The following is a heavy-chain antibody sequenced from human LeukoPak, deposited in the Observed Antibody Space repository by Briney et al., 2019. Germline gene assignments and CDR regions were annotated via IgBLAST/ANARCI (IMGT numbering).Heavy chain of an antibody. CDR1: GYSISSGFY. CDR3: ARDVSGNYYGSGTYRF. D-gene: IGHD3-10*01. Sequence: SETLSLTCAVSGYSISSGFYWGWIRQPPGRGLQWIGNIYHSGSTYYNPSLKSRVTMSVDTSKNQFSLKLSSVTAADTAVYYCARDVSGNYYGSGTYRFWGQGPLVTVSS. CDR2: IYHSGST. J-gene: IGHJ4*02. V-gene: IGHV4-38-2*02.